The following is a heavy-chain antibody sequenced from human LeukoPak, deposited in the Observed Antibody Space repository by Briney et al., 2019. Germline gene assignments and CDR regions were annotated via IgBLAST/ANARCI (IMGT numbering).Heavy chain of an antibody. CDR2: ISSSGSTI. CDR1: GFTFSSYE. CDR3: AVSHPTQPPDY. J-gene: IGHJ4*02. Sequence: GGSLRLSGAASGFTFSSYEMNWVRQAPGKELEWVSYISSSGSTIYYADSVKGRFTISRDNAKNSLYLQMNSLRAEDTAVYYCAVSHPTQPPDYWGQGTLVTVSS. V-gene: IGHV3-48*03. D-gene: IGHD1-14*01.